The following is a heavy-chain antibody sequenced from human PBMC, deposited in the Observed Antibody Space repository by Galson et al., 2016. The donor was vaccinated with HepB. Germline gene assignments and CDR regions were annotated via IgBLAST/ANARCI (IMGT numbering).Heavy chain of an antibody. Sequence: SLRLSCAASGFTFTTYYMAWVRQAPGKGLEWVANINQDGSGKYYVDSVKGRFTISRDSAENSIYLQMNSLRAEDTAVYYCARDGDGFRSSPFDYWGQGALVTVSS. J-gene: IGHJ4*02. CDR2: INQDGSGK. CDR3: ARDGDGFRSSPFDY. V-gene: IGHV3-7*04. CDR1: GFTFTTYY. D-gene: IGHD2-21*02.